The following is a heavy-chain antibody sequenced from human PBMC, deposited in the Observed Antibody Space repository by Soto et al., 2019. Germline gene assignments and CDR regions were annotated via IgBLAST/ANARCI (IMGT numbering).Heavy chain of an antibody. D-gene: IGHD3-16*01. Sequence: QITLKESGPTLVSPTQTLTLTCTVSGFSLDTWGVGVGWIRQPPGKAPEWLALIYWDNDKRYSPSLKNRLTITKDTSKNQVVLTVTNMDPVDTVTYYCARALGSWGAYYFDHWGQGTLVTVSS. V-gene: IGHV2-5*02. CDR1: GFSLDTWGVG. CDR3: ARALGSWGAYYFDH. CDR2: IYWDNDK. J-gene: IGHJ4*02.